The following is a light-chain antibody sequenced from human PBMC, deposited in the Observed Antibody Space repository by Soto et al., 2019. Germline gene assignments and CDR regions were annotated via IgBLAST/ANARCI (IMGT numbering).Light chain of an antibody. J-gene: IGKJ1*01. CDR3: QQYNNWPPT. V-gene: IGKV3-15*01. CDR1: QSVSSN. CDR2: GAS. Sequence: EIVMTQSPATLSVSPGERATLSCRASQSVSSNLAWYQQKPGQAPRLLIYGASTRATGIPARFSGSGSGTEFNLTISRLQSEDFAVYYCQQYNNWPPTFGQGTKVEIK.